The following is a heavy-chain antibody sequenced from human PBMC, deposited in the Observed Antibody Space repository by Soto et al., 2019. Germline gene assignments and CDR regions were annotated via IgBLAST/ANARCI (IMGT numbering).Heavy chain of an antibody. CDR2: ISGSGGST. CDR3: AKSLGYCSSTSCYGIDY. D-gene: IGHD2-2*01. CDR1: GFTFSSYA. Sequence: GGSLRLSCAASGFTFSSYAMSWVRQAPGKGLEWVSAISGSGGSTYYADSVKGRFTISRDNSKKTLYLQMNSLRAEDTAVYYCAKSLGYCSSTSCYGIDYWGQGTLVTVSS. J-gene: IGHJ4*02. V-gene: IGHV3-23*01.